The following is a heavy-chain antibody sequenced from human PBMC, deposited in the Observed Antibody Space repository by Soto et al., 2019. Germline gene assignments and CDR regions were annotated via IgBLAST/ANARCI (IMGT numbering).Heavy chain of an antibody. CDR2: IYPGDSDT. CDR3: ARPPYSSSWYGDAFDI. Sequence: PGESLKISCKGSGYSFTRYWIGWVRQMPGKGLEWMGIIYPGDSDTRYSPSFQGQVTISADKSISTAYLQWSSLKASDTAMYYCARPPYSSSWYGDAFDIWGQGTMVTVSS. CDR1: GYSFTRYW. J-gene: IGHJ3*02. V-gene: IGHV5-51*01. D-gene: IGHD6-13*01.